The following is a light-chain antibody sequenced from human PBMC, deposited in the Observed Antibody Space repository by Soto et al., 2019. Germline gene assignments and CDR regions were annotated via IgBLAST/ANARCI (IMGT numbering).Light chain of an antibody. J-gene: IGKJ3*01. Sequence: EIVMTQSPATLSVSPGERVTLSCRASQSVSRSLAWYQQKPGQAPRLLIYGAPTRATGITARFSGSGSGTEFTLTISSLQSEAFAVYYCQQYNNWPPFTFGPGTKVDIK. CDR2: GAP. CDR1: QSVSRS. V-gene: IGKV3-15*01. CDR3: QQYNNWPPFT.